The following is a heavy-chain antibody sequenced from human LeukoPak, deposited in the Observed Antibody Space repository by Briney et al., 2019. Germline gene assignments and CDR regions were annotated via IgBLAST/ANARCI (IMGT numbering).Heavy chain of an antibody. D-gene: IGHD4-17*01. CDR2: IYYSGST. CDR1: GGSISSSSYY. CDR3: ARGILYGPADY. V-gene: IGHV4-39*07. J-gene: IGHJ4*02. Sequence: KASETLSLTCTVSGGSISSSSYYWGWIRQPPGKGLEWIGSIYYSGSTYYNPSLKSRVTISVDTSKNQFSLKLSSVTAADTAVYYCARGILYGPADYWGQGTLVTVSS.